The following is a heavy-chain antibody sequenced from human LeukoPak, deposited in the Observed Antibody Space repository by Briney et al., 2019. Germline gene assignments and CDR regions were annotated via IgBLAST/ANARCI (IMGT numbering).Heavy chain of an antibody. Sequence: SETLSLTCTVSGGSISSYYWSWIRQPPGKGLEWIGYIYYSGSTNYNPSLKSRVTISVDTSKNQSSLKLSSVTAADTAVYYCARHIRGYYDSSGYYGFDYWGQGTLVTVSS. CDR2: IYYSGST. J-gene: IGHJ4*02. CDR3: ARHIRGYYDSSGYYGFDY. CDR1: GGSISSYY. V-gene: IGHV4-59*08. D-gene: IGHD3-22*01.